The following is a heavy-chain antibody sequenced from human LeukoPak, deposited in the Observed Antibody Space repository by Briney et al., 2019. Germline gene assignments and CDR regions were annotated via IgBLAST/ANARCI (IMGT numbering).Heavy chain of an antibody. Sequence: SETLSLTRTVSGYSISSGYYWGWIRQPPGKGLEWIGSIYHSGSTYYNPSLKSRVTISVDTSKNQFSLKLSSVTAAYTAVYYCARGPGSRGGWGQGTLVTVSS. CDR1: GYSISSGYY. CDR2: IYHSGST. CDR3: ARGPGSRGG. V-gene: IGHV4-38-2*02. D-gene: IGHD3-10*01. J-gene: IGHJ4*02.